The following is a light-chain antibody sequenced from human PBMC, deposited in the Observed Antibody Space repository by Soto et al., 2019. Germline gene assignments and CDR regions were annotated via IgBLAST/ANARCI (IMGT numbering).Light chain of an antibody. V-gene: IGLV2-14*01. CDR1: SSDVGAYNF. CDR2: DVS. CDR3: SSYTSSFTLV. Sequence: QSVLTQPASVSGSPGQSITISCTGTSSDVGAYNFVSWYQQHPGKVPKLVIYDVSNRPSGVSNRFSGSKSGNTASLTVSGLQAEDEADYYCSSYTSSFTLVFGGGTKVTVL. J-gene: IGLJ2*01.